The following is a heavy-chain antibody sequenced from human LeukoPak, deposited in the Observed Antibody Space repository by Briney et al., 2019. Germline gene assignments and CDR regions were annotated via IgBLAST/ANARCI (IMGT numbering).Heavy chain of an antibody. J-gene: IGHJ4*02. CDR2: ISGSGGST. Sequence: ETLSLTCTVSGGSISSYYWSWVRQAPGKGLEWVSAISGSGGSTYYADSVKGRFTISRDNSKNTLYLQKNSLRAEDTAVYYCANPDYWGQGTLVTVSS. CDR3: ANPDY. CDR1: GGSISSYY. V-gene: IGHV3-23*01.